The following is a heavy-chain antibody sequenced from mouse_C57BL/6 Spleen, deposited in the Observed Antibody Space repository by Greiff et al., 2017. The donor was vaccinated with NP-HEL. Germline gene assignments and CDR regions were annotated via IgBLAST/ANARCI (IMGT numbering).Heavy chain of an antibody. CDR2: IWSDGST. Sequence: VQRVESGPGLVAPSQSLSITCTVSGFSLTSYGVHWVRQPPGKGLEWLVVIWSDGSTTYNSALKSRLSISKDNSKSQVFLKMNSLQTDDTAMYYCARQRGDIYDGYQNAMDYWGQGTSVTVSS. CDR3: ARQRGDIYDGYQNAMDY. CDR1: GFSLTSYG. J-gene: IGHJ4*01. V-gene: IGHV2-6-1*01. D-gene: IGHD2-3*01.